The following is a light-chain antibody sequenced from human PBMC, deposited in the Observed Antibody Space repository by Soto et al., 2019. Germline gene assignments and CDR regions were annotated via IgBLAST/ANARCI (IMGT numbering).Light chain of an antibody. Sequence: DIQMTQSPSSLSASVGDRVTITCRASQSINSHLNWYQQKPGKAPKLLISDASNLQSGVPSRFSGSGSGTLFTLTINTLRPEDFAIYICQQSHDTPLLTFGGGTRVEIK. CDR2: DAS. V-gene: IGKV1-39*01. CDR1: QSINSH. CDR3: QQSHDTPLLT. J-gene: IGKJ4*01.